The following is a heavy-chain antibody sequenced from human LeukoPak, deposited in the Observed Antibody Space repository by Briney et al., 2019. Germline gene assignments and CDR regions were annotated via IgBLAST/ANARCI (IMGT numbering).Heavy chain of an antibody. CDR3: AKDMATIRYYYYMDV. Sequence: GGSLRLSCAASGFTFSYYVMHWVRQAPGKGLEWVAVISYDGSNKYYADSVKGRFTISRDNSKNTLYLQMNSLRAEDTAVYYCAKDMATIRYYYYMDVWGKGTTVTVSS. CDR1: GFTFSYYV. J-gene: IGHJ6*03. D-gene: IGHD5-12*01. CDR2: ISYDGSNK. V-gene: IGHV3-30*18.